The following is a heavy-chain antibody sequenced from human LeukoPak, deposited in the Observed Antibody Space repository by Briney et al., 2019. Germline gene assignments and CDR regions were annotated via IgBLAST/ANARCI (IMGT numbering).Heavy chain of an antibody. CDR3: ARGRIPGAKEVLI. Sequence: SETLSLTRTVAGGSISTYYWSWIRQPPGKGLDWIGYVYYNGVTDYSPSLQSRVTISLDTSKNQFSLKLTSVTAADTALYYCARGRIPGAKEVLIWGQGTMVTVSS. J-gene: IGHJ3*02. CDR1: GGSISTYY. CDR2: VYYNGVT. V-gene: IGHV4-59*01. D-gene: IGHD2-2*01.